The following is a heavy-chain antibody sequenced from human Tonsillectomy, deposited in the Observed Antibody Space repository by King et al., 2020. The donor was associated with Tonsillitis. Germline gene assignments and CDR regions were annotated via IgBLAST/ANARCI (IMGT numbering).Heavy chain of an antibody. Sequence: LQLQESGPGLVKPSETLSLTCTVSGGSISSSTYFWGWIRQPPGKGLEWIGNIYYSGDTYYNPSLKSRVTITVDASKNQFSLKPSSVTAADTTVYYCARLVTPHYDRGYFDYGGQGTLVTVSS. CDR3: ARLVTPHYDRGYFDY. D-gene: IGHD3-22*01. J-gene: IGHJ4*02. V-gene: IGHV4-39*01. CDR1: GGSISSSTYF. CDR2: IYYSGDT.